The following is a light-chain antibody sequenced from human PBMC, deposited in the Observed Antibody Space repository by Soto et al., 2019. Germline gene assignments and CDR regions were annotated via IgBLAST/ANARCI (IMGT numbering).Light chain of an antibody. Sequence: EIVLTQSPASLYLSPGERATISCRASQSVSSYLAWYQQKPGQAPRLLIYDASNRATGIPARFSGSGSGTDFTLTISSLEPEDFAVYYCQPPRSTFGGGTKVEIK. CDR3: QPPRST. CDR2: DAS. CDR1: QSVSSY. J-gene: IGKJ4*01. V-gene: IGKV3-11*01.